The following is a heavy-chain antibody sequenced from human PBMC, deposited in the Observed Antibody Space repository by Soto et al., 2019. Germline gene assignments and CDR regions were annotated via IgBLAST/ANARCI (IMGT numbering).Heavy chain of an antibody. D-gene: IGHD6-6*01. CDR2: FDPEDSET. V-gene: IGHV1-24*01. CDR1: GYTPTELS. J-gene: IGHJ5*02. Sequence: GASVKVSCKVSGYTPTELSMHWVRQAPGKGLEWMGGFDPEDSETIYAQKFQGRVTMTEDTTTATAYMELSSLRSEDTAVYYCATVRSSIEARIWFDPWGQGTLVTVSS. CDR3: ATVRSSIEARIWFDP.